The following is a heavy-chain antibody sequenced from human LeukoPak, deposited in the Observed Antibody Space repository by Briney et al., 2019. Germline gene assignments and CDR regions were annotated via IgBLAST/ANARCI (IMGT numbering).Heavy chain of an antibody. J-gene: IGHJ4*02. V-gene: IGHV4-4*09. D-gene: IGHD2-21*02. CDR1: GGSISNYY. Sequence: KTSETLSLTCTVSGGSISNYYWSWIRQPPGKGLEWIGYIYTSGSTNYNPSLESRVTILVDTSKNHFSLKLSSVTAADTAVYYCARTVVVTAIHFFDYWGQGTLVTVSS. CDR2: IYTSGST. CDR3: ARTVVVTAIHFFDY.